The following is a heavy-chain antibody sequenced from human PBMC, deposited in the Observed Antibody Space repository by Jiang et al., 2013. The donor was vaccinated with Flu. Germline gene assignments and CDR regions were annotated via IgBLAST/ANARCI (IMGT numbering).Heavy chain of an antibody. Sequence: LLKPSETLSLTCTVSGGSISSSSYYWGWIRQPPGKGLEWIGSIYYSGSTYYNPSLKNRVTISVDTSKNQFSLKLSSVTAADTAVYYCARLGYSGYEGCDYWGQGTLVTVSS. D-gene: IGHD5-12*01. CDR1: GGSISSSSYY. CDR2: IYYSGST. V-gene: IGHV4-39*01. J-gene: IGHJ4*02. CDR3: ARLGYSGYEGCDY.